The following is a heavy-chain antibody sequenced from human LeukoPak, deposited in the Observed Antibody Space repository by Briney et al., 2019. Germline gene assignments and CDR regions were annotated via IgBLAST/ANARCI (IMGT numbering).Heavy chain of an antibody. V-gene: IGHV3-23*01. CDR2: MSGSGGST. D-gene: IGHD6-6*01. Sequence: SGGSLRLSCAASGFTFSSYAMSWVRQAPGKGLEWVSAMSGSGGSTYYADSVKGRFTISRDNSKNTLYLQMNSLRAEDTAVYYCAKQSPGIAARDLDYWGQGTLVTVSS. CDR3: AKQSPGIAARDLDY. CDR1: GFTFSSYA. J-gene: IGHJ4*02.